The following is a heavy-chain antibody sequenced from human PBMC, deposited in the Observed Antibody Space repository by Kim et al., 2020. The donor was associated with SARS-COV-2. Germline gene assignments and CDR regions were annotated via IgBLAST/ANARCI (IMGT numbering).Heavy chain of an antibody. CDR3: ARGAVGIAGAFDI. CDR2: IIPNLETT. CDR1: VGTFSSSA. D-gene: IGHD1-1*01. Sequence: SVKVSCKVTVGTFSSSAVNWVRQAPGQGLEWMGGIIPNLETTNNAQTFQGRVTISADESTSTVYMELRRLTSGDTAVYFCARGAVGIAGAFDIWGQGTM. J-gene: IGHJ3*02. V-gene: IGHV1-69*13.